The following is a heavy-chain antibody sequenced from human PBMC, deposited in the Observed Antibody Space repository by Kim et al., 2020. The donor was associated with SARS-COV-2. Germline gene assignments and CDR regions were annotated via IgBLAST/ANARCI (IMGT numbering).Heavy chain of an antibody. CDR3: ARRSYSSVTGYFDA. J-gene: IGHJ5*02. V-gene: IGHV4-59*08. D-gene: IGHD6-19*01. Sequence: SETLSLTCSVSGGSLRNHFWGWIRQPPGRTLDFIGYIYYTGETTYNPSLGSRLTMSVDTSKNQFSLTLRSVTAADTAIYYCARRSYSSVTGYFDALGQGILVTVSS. CDR2: IYYTGET. CDR1: GGSLRNHF.